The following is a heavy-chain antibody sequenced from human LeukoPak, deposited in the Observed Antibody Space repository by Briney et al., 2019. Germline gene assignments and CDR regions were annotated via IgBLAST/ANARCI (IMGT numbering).Heavy chain of an antibody. D-gene: IGHD3-10*01. CDR2: IYYSGST. V-gene: IGHV4-59*01. CDR1: GGSISSYY. CDR3: ARGTSMVRGVRDDAFDI. Sequence: SETLSLTCTVSGGSISSYYWSWIRQPPGKGLEWIGYIYYSGSTNYNPSLKSRVTISVDTSKNQFSLKLSSVTAADTAVFYCARGTSMVRGVRDDAFDIWGQGTMVTVSS. J-gene: IGHJ3*02.